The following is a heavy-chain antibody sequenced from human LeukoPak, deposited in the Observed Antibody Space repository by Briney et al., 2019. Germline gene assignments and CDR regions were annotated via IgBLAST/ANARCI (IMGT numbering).Heavy chain of an antibody. CDR3: ASAYDFWSGYHLPGY. Sequence: GGSLRLSCAASGFTFSSYNMNWVRQTPGEGLEWVSYISSSSTTIYYADSVKGRFTISRDNAKNSLYLQMNSLRAEDTAVYYCASAYDFWSGYHLPGYWGQGTLVTVSS. V-gene: IGHV3-48*01. CDR1: GFTFSSYN. CDR2: ISSSSTTI. D-gene: IGHD3-3*01. J-gene: IGHJ4*02.